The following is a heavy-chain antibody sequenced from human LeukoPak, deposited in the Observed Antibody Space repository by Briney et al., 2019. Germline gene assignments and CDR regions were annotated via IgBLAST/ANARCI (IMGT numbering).Heavy chain of an antibody. J-gene: IGHJ5*02. V-gene: IGHV4-4*07. CDR3: ARLDGDYDFWSGYNWFDP. Sequence: SETLSLTCTVSGGSISSYYWSWIRQPAGKGLEWIGRIYTSGSTNYNPSLKSRVTMSVDTSKNQFSLKLSSVTAADTAVYYCARLDGDYDFWSGYNWFDPWGQGTLVTVSS. CDR2: IYTSGST. D-gene: IGHD3-3*01. CDR1: GGSISSYY.